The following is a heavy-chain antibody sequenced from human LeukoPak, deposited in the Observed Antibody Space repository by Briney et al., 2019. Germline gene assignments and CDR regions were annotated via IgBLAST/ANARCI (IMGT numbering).Heavy chain of an antibody. D-gene: IGHD2-2*01. CDR1: GFSFRSFW. CDR3: ARDSPAGTSWRSEPTFEY. Sequence: GGSLRLSCAASGFSFRSFWMSWVRQAPGKGLEWVADIKEEGRTTYYVDSVKGRFTISRDNAKNTLYLQMNSLRAEDTAVYYCARDSPAGTSWRSEPTFEYWGQGTLVTVTS. CDR2: IKEEGRTT. V-gene: IGHV3-7*04. J-gene: IGHJ4*02.